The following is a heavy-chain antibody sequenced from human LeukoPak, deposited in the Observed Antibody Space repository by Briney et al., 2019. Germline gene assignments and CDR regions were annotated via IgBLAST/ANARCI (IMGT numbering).Heavy chain of an antibody. Sequence: FQARVTITRDTSASTAYMDLSSLRSEDTAVYYCATDPIGSRWPYYFDYWGQGTLVTVSS. CDR3: ATDPIGSRWPYYFDY. D-gene: IGHD6-13*01. J-gene: IGHJ4*02. V-gene: IGHV1-3*01.